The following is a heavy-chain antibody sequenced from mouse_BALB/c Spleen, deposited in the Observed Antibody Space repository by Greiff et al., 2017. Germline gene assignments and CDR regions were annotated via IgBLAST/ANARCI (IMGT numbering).Heavy chain of an antibody. V-gene: IGHV1-82*01. CDR1: GYAFSSSW. CDR3: ARSPFYYYGSRDFDY. CDR2: IYPGDGDT. J-gene: IGHJ2*01. Sequence: QVQLQQSGPELVKPGASVKISCKASGYAFSSSWMNWVKQRPGQGLEWIGRIYPGDGDTNYNGKFKGKATLTADKSSSTAYMQLSSLTSVDSAVYFCARSPFYYYGSRDFDYWGQGTTLTVSS. D-gene: IGHD1-1*01.